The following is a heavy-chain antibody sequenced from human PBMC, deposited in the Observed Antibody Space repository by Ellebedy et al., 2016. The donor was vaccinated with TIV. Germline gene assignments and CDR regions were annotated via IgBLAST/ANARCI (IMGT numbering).Heavy chain of an antibody. Sequence: GGSLRLSCATSGFPFSDYYMSWIRQAPGKGLEWVSFITSGGTIYYADSVKGRFTISRDNAKNSLYLHMNSLRAGDTAVYYCARLDWSDVDLRHFYFDYWGQGTQVTVSS. CDR3: ARLDWSDVDLRHFYFDY. J-gene: IGHJ4*02. V-gene: IGHV3-11*01. D-gene: IGHD1-1*01. CDR2: ITSGGTI. CDR1: GFPFSDYY.